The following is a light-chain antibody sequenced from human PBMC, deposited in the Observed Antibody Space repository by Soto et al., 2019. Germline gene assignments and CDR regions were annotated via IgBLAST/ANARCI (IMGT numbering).Light chain of an antibody. Sequence: EVVMTQAPATLSVSPGERRTLSCRASQSVSSDLAWYHQKPGQAPRLLIYGASTRATGIPARFSGSGSGTEFTLTINSLQSEDFAVYYCQQYNNWPRTFGQGTKVDIK. CDR1: QSVSSD. J-gene: IGKJ1*01. CDR3: QQYNNWPRT. CDR2: GAS. V-gene: IGKV3-15*01.